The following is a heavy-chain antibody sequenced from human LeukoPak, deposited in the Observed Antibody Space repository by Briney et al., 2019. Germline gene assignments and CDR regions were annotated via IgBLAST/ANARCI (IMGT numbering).Heavy chain of an antibody. V-gene: IGHV3-21*01. CDR3: ARDWYDNSDAFDI. CDR2: ISSSSSYI. J-gene: IGHJ3*02. CDR1: GFTFSSYS. D-gene: IGHD3-22*01. Sequence: PGGSLRLSCAASGFTFSSYSMNWVRQAPGKGLEWISSISSSSSYIYYTDSLKGRFTISRDNAKNSLYLQMNSLRAEDTAVYYCARDWYDNSDAFDIWGQGTMVTVSS.